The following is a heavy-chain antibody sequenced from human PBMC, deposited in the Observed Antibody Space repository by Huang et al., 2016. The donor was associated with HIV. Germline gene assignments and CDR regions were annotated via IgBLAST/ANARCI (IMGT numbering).Heavy chain of an antibody. CDR3: GSSPGMGMLAGGWVVH. J-gene: IGHJ4*01. D-gene: IGHD1-1*01. Sequence: QVHLKQWGAGLLKPSETLSLTCAVYNGYFSGYYWTWIRLPPGKGLEWIEQVNHGGNTNFNPCLVSRVAISGYASKNQFSLNLTSATAADSATYYCGSSPGMGMLAGGWVVHWGHGNQVTVSS. CDR1: NGYFSGYY. CDR2: VNHGGNT. V-gene: IGHV4-34*02.